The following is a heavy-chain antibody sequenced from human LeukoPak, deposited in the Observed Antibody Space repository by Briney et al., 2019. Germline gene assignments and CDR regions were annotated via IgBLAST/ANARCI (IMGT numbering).Heavy chain of an antibody. CDR2: IFHTGNT. CDR3: ARVKVKQQLVPKVGYFDY. CDR1: GGSISSDTYS. Sequence: SETLSLTCTVSGGSISSDTYSYNWLRQPPGKGLEWIGYIFHTGNTYYSPSLKSRVTIAIDMSKNQFSLKLSSVTVADTAVYYCARVKVKQQLVPKVGYFDYWGQGTLDTVAS. D-gene: IGHD6-13*01. J-gene: IGHJ4*02. V-gene: IGHV4-30-2*01.